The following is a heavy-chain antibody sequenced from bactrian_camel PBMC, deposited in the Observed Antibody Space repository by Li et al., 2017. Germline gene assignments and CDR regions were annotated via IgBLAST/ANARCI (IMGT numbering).Heavy chain of an antibody. V-gene: IGHV3S57*01. J-gene: IGHJ4*01. CDR1: GHTGRMYC. D-gene: IGHD1*01. Sequence: QVQLVESGGGLVQAGGSLRLSCGSSYGHTGRMYCVAWFRLAPGKEREGVVALASDGSTWYADSVKGRFTISRDSAKNTLALQMNDLRPEDTAMYYCAGDFWRFGQGTQVTVS. CDR2: LASDGST.